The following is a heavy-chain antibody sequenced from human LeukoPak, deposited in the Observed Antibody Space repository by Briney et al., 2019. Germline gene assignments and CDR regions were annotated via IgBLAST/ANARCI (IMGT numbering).Heavy chain of an antibody. J-gene: IGHJ4*02. CDR3: AKWGAQSGSYRVVDC. CDR1: GFTFSGYS. Sequence: GGSLILSCAASGFTFSGYSLNWVRQAPGKGLEWVSSISSGSGYIYYADSVKGRFTISRDNAKTSLYLQMNSLRAEDTAVYYCAKWGAQSGSYRVVDCWGRGTLVTVSS. D-gene: IGHD3-10*01. V-gene: IGHV3-21*01. CDR2: ISSGSGYI.